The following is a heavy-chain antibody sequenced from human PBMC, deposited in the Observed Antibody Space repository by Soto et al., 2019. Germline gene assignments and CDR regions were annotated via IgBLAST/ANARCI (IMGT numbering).Heavy chain of an antibody. CDR3: PRSTPGNPFDI. D-gene: IGHD3-10*01. J-gene: IGHJ3*02. V-gene: IGHV3-21*01. Sequence: GGSLRLSCAASGFTFSTYTMNWVRQAPGKGLEWVSSISAGSRSIYYTDSLKGRSTVSRDNSKNSLYLQINSLKADDSVVCCSPRSTPGNPFDIWGQGTMVTVSS. CDR2: ISAGSRSI. CDR1: GFTFSTYT.